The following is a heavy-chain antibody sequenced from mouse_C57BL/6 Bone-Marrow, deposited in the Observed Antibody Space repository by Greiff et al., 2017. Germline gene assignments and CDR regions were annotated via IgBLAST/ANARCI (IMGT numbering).Heavy chain of an antibody. CDR2: ISDGGSYT. J-gene: IGHJ3*01. D-gene: IGHD1-1*01. CDR1: GFTFSSYA. V-gene: IGHV5-4*01. Sequence: EVQVVESGGGLVKPGGSLKLSCAASGFTFSSYAMSWVRQTPEKRLEWVATISDGGSYTYYPDNVKGRFTISRDNAKNNLYLQMSHLKSEDTAMYYCARAGGSSLAWFAYWGQGTLVTVSA. CDR3: ARAGGSSLAWFAY.